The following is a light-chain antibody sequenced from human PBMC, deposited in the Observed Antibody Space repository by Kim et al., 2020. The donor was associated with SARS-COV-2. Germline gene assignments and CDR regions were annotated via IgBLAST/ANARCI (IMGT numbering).Light chain of an antibody. J-gene: IGKJ2*01. Sequence: SASVGDRVTITCRASQSISSYLNWYQQKPGKAPKCLIYAASSLQSGVPSRFSGSGSGTDFTLTISSLQPEDFETYYCQQSYSTPYTFGQGTKLEI. CDR1: QSISSY. CDR3: QQSYSTPYT. CDR2: AAS. V-gene: IGKV1-39*01.